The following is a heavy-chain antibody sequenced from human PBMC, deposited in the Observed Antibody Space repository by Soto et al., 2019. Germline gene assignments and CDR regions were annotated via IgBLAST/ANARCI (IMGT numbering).Heavy chain of an antibody. Sequence: GGSLRLSCAASGFTFSNAWMNWVRQAPGKGLEWVGRIKSKTDGGTTDYAAPVKGRFTISRDDSKNTLYLQMNSLKTEDTAVYYCTNTYNYYGSGSPNSHYYYYYGMDVWGQGTTVTVSS. CDR1: GFTFSNAW. CDR3: TNTYNYYGSGSPNSHYYYYYGMDV. D-gene: IGHD3-10*01. V-gene: IGHV3-15*07. CDR2: IKSKTDGGTT. J-gene: IGHJ6*02.